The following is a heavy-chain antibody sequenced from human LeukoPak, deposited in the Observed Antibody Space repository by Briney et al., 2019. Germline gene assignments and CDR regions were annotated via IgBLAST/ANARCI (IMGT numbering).Heavy chain of an antibody. CDR2: INPDGSAQ. CDR3: ATNFGTTGTTHF. CDR1: AFTFSDSW. Sequence: GGTLRLSCAASAFTFSDSWMSWVRQAPGEGLEGVANINPDGSAQHYVDSVRGRFTISRDNARSLVYLQVNRLRADDTAVYYCATNFGTTGTTHFWGQGTLVTVSS. D-gene: IGHD1-1*01. J-gene: IGHJ4*02. V-gene: IGHV3-7*03.